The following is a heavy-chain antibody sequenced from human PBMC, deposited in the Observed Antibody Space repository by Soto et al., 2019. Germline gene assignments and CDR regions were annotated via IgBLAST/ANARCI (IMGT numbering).Heavy chain of an antibody. V-gene: IGHV4-30-4*01. CDR2: IYKSATT. J-gene: IGHJ5*01. CDR3: ARGRYCLTGRCFPNWFDS. CDR1: GDSISTVDYF. Sequence: SEALSLTCSVSGDSISTVDYFWAWIRQPPGQALEYIGYIYKSATTYYNPSFESRVAISLDTSKSQFSLNVTSVTAADTAVYFCARGRYCLTGRCFPNWFDSWGQGTLVTVSS. D-gene: IGHD2-15*01.